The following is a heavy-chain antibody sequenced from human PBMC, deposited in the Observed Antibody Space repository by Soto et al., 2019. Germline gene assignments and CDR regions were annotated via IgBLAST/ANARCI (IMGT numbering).Heavy chain of an antibody. CDR1: GFSLSTSGVG. D-gene: IGHD3-9*01. Sequence: QITLKESGPTLVKPTQTLTLTCTFSGFSLSTSGVGVGWIRQPPGKALEWLALIYWDDDKRYSPSLKSRLTITKDTSKNQVVLTMTNTDPVDTATYYCAHTTYYDILTEHFDYWGQGTLVTVSS. V-gene: IGHV2-5*02. J-gene: IGHJ4*02. CDR2: IYWDDDK. CDR3: AHTTYYDILTEHFDY.